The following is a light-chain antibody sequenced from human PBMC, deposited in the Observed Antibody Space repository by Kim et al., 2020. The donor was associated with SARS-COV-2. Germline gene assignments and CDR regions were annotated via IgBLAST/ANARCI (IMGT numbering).Light chain of an antibody. Sequence: GQPITISCTGTNGDIGGHNSASWDQQYPGTAPKLLIYDVTRRASGISNRFSGSKSGNTASLTITGLQTEDEADYYCSSYTTSTTWVFGGGTQLTVL. V-gene: IGLV2-14*03. CDR3: SSYTTSTTWV. J-gene: IGLJ3*02. CDR1: NGDIGGHNS. CDR2: DVT.